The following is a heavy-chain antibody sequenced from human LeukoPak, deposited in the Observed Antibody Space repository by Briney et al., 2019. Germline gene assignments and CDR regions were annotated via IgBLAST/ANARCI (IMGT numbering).Heavy chain of an antibody. Sequence: GGSLRLSCAASGFTFSSYNMYWVRQAPGQGLEWVSSLSGGSDHIYYADPVKGRFTISRDNAKNSLYLQMNSLRAEDTALYYCAKGPTGSGRFDYWGQGALVTVSS. CDR1: GFTFSSYN. CDR3: AKGPTGSGRFDY. J-gene: IGHJ4*02. V-gene: IGHV3-21*04. CDR2: LSGGSDHI. D-gene: IGHD3-10*01.